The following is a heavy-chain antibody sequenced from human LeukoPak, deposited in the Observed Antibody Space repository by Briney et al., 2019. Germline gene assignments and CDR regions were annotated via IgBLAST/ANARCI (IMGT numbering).Heavy chain of an antibody. V-gene: IGHV3-9*01. D-gene: IGHD2/OR15-2a*01. CDR1: GFTFDDYA. Sequence: GRSLRLSCAASGFTFDDYAMHWVRQAPGKGLEWVSGISWNSGSIGYADSVKGRFTISRDNAKNTVYLQMNSLRAEDTAVYYCVSFYETYWGRGTLVTVSS. CDR2: ISWNSGSI. J-gene: IGHJ4*02. CDR3: VSFYETY.